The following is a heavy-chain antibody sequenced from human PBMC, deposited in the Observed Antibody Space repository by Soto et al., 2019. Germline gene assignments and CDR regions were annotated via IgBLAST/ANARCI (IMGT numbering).Heavy chain of an antibody. CDR2: INHSGST. D-gene: IGHD2-15*01. J-gene: IGHJ5*02. V-gene: IGHV4-34*01. CDR1: GGSFSGYY. CDR3: ARGRGYCSGGSCYYRSGWFDP. Sequence: SETLSLTCAVDGGSFSGYYWSWIRQPPGKGLEWIGEINHSGSTNYNPSLKSRVTISVDTSKNQFSLKLSSVTAADTAVYYCARGRGYCSGGSCYYRSGWFDPWGQGTLVTVSS.